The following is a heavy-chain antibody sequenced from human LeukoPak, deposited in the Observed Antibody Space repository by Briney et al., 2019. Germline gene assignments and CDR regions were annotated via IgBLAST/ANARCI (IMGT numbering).Heavy chain of an antibody. CDR1: GFIFGDHA. CDR2: LRSRAYGGTT. Sequence: PGGSLRLSCTGYGFIFGDHAMSWVRQAPGKGLEWGGFLRSRAYGGTTEYAASVKGRFTISRDDSKGIAYLEMNSLETEDTALYYCARGPILLWIHNGMDVWGQGTTVIVSS. CDR3: ARGPILLWIHNGMDV. V-gene: IGHV3-49*04. J-gene: IGHJ6*02. D-gene: IGHD2/OR15-2a*01.